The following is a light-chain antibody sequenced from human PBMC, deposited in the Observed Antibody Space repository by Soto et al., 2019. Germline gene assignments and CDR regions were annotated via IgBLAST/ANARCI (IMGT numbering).Light chain of an antibody. J-gene: IGLJ1*01. CDR2: DVS. CDR3: SSYTSSSPLYV. CDR1: SSDVGGYNY. Sequence: SVLTQPASVSGSPGQSITISCTGTSSDVGGYNYVSWYQQHPGKAPKLMIYDVSNRPSGVSNRFSGSKSGNTASLTISGLQAEDEADYYCSSYTSSSPLYVFGTGTKVTVL. V-gene: IGLV2-14*01.